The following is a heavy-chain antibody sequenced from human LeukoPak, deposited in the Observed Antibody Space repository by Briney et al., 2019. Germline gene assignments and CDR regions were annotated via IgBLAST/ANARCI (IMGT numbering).Heavy chain of an antibody. V-gene: IGHV1-2*02. J-gene: IGHJ4*02. D-gene: IGHD1-14*01. Sequence: ASVKVSCKASGYTFTGYYMHWVRQAPGQGLEWMGWINPNSGGTNYAQKFQGRVTITADESTSTAYMELSSLRSEDTAVYYCARLGPTELPAWGQGTLVTVSS. CDR2: INPNSGGT. CDR3: ARLGPTELPA. CDR1: GYTFTGYY.